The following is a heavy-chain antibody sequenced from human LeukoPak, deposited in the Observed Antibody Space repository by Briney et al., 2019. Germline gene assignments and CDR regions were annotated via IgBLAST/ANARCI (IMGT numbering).Heavy chain of an antibody. Sequence: PGGSLRLSCVASGFIFSDSWMHWVRQAPGKGLEWVSAISGSGGSTYYADSVKGRFTISRDNSKNTLYLQMDSLRAEDTAVYYCAKDSQDNIVVVPAAIGPYYYYGMDVWGQGTTVTVSS. CDR2: ISGSGGST. CDR3: AKDSQDNIVVVPAAIGPYYYYGMDV. D-gene: IGHD2-2*01. V-gene: IGHV3-23*01. J-gene: IGHJ6*02. CDR1: GFIFSDSW.